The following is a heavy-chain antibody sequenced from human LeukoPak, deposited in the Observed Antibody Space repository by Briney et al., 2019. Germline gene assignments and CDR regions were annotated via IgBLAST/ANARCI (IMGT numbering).Heavy chain of an antibody. CDR3: ARDLASGNHPDGFDV. CDR1: GFSFRLYG. J-gene: IGHJ3*01. CDR2: MLYDGSGI. Sequence: GRSLRLSCAASGFSFRLYGMHWVRQAPGKGLERVALMLYDGSGIYYADSVKGRFSISRDNSNSMFYLQMSSLRAEDSAVYYCARDLASGNHPDGFDVWAQGTLVTVSS. V-gene: IGHV3-33*05. D-gene: IGHD1-14*01.